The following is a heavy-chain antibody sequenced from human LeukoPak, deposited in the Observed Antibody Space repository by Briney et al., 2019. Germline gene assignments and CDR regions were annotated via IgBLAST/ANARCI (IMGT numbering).Heavy chain of an antibody. V-gene: IGHV3-33*01. CDR3: ARYFWSGYYRGNWFDP. Sequence: GRSLRLSCAASGFTFSSYGMPWVRQAPGKGLEWVAVIWYDGSNKYYADSVKGRFTISRDNSKNTLCLQMNSLRAEDTAVYYCARYFWSGYYRGNWFDPWGQGTLVTVSS. D-gene: IGHD3-3*01. CDR2: IWYDGSNK. CDR1: GFTFSSYG. J-gene: IGHJ5*02.